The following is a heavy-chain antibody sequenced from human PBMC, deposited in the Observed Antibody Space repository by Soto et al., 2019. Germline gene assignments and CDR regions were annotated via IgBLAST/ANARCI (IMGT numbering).Heavy chain of an antibody. V-gene: IGHV4-31*03. J-gene: IGHJ6*02. CDR1: GGSISSGGYY. D-gene: IGHD3-3*01. CDR3: ARDRAGVAADV. Sequence: SETLSLTCTVSGGSISSGGYYWSWIRQHPGKGLEWIGYIYYSGSTYYNPSLKSRVTISVDTSKNQFSLKLSSATAADTAVYYCARDRAGVAADVWGQGTTVTVSS. CDR2: IYYSGST.